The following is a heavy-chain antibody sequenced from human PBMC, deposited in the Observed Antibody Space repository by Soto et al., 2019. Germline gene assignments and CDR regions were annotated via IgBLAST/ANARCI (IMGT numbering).Heavy chain of an antibody. J-gene: IGHJ6*02. CDR3: AKGQLWDYYYYGMDV. Sequence: GGSLRLSCAASGFTFSSYGMHWVRQAPGKGLEWVAVISYDGSNKYYADSVKGRFTISRDNSKNTLYLQMNSLRAEDTAVYYCAKGQLWDYYYYGMDVWGQGTTVTVSS. CDR2: ISYDGSNK. V-gene: IGHV3-30*18. CDR1: GFTFSSYG. D-gene: IGHD5-18*01.